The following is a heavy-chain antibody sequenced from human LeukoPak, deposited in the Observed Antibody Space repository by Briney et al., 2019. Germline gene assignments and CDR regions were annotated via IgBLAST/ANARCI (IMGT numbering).Heavy chain of an antibody. Sequence: PGGSLRLSCAASGFTFDDYAMHWVRQAPGKGLEWVSGIGWNSGGIVYADSVKGRFTISRDNAKNSLYLQMNSLRAEDTAVYYCARHYYDTSGYYGRDYFDYWGQGTLVTVSS. CDR1: GFTFDDYA. V-gene: IGHV3-9*01. D-gene: IGHD3-22*01. CDR3: ARHYYDTSGYYGRDYFDY. J-gene: IGHJ4*02. CDR2: IGWNSGGI.